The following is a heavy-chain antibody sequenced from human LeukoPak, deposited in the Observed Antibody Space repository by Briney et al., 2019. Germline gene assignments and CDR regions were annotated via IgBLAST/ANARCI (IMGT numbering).Heavy chain of an antibody. CDR3: ARHDVFSDPHNANWFDP. CDR1: GGSISSSSYY. V-gene: IGHV4-39*01. D-gene: IGHD1-1*01. Sequence: ASETLSLTCTVSGGSISSSSYYWGWIRQPPGKGLEWIGSIYYSGTTYYNPSLKSRVTISVDTSKNQFSLKLSSVTAAAAAVYYCARHDVFSDPHNANWFDPWGQGTLVTVSS. CDR2: IYYSGTT. J-gene: IGHJ5*02.